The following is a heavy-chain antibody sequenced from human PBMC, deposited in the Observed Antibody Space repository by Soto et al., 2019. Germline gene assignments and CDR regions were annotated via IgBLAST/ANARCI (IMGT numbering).Heavy chain of an antibody. CDR2: IWYDGSNK. CDR1: GFSFSNYG. V-gene: IGHV3-33*01. D-gene: IGHD3-10*01. Sequence: GGSLRLSCAASGFSFSNYGMHWVRQAPGKGLEWVAVIWYDGSNKYFADSVKGRFSISRDSSKNTLFLQMNSLRFEDTAVYYCARGPGNFYYFDDWDQGIVVTVSS. CDR3: ARGPGNFYYFDD. J-gene: IGHJ4*02.